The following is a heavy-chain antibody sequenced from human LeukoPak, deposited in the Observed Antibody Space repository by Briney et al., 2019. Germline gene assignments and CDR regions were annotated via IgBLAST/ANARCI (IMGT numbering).Heavy chain of an antibody. Sequence: GGSLRLSCAASGFTFSSYWMHWVRQAPGKGLEWVANIKQDGSEKYYVDSVKGRFTISRDNAKNSLYLQMNSLRAEDTAVYYCARVEIVGATDWFDPWGQGTLVTVSS. D-gene: IGHD1-26*01. J-gene: IGHJ5*02. CDR3: ARVEIVGATDWFDP. V-gene: IGHV3-7*01. CDR1: GFTFSSYW. CDR2: IKQDGSEK.